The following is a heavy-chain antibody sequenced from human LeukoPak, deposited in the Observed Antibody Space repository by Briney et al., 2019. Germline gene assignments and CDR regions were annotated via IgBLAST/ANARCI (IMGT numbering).Heavy chain of an antibody. Sequence: KPSQTLSLTCSVSGGSISSSAYHWSWFRQHPGKGLEWIGYIYYTGRTYYSPSLKSRVTISVDTSKNQFSLRLSSVTAADTAVYYCARHTSANGGTFDYWGQGTLVTVSS. D-gene: IGHD3-16*01. CDR3: ARHTSANGGTFDY. V-gene: IGHV4-30-4*08. CDR2: IYYTGRT. CDR1: GGSISSSAYH. J-gene: IGHJ4*02.